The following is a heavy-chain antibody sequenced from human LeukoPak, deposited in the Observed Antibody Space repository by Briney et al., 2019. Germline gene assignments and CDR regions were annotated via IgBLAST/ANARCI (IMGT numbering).Heavy chain of an antibody. Sequence: GGSLRLSCAASGFTFSSYAMHWVRQAPGKGLEWVAVISYDGSNKYYADSVKGRFTISRDNSKNTLYLQMNSLRAEDTAVYYCASPIAAAGGCDPWGQGTLVTVSS. J-gene: IGHJ5*02. CDR2: ISYDGSNK. CDR3: ASPIAAAGGCDP. V-gene: IGHV3-30*04. CDR1: GFTFSSYA. D-gene: IGHD6-13*01.